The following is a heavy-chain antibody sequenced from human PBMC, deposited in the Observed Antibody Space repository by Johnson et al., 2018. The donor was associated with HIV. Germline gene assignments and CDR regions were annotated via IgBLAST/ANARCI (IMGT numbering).Heavy chain of an antibody. CDR2: IRSNGGST. CDR1: GFTVSSNY. J-gene: IGHJ3*02. Sequence: VQLVESGGGLVQPGGSLRLSCAASGFTVSSNYMSWVRQAPGKGLEYVSVIRSNGGSTYYANSVKGRFTISRDNSKNSLYLQMGGLRAEDTAVYYCARVGADAFDIWGQGTMVTVSS. V-gene: IGHV3-64*01. D-gene: IGHD1-26*01. CDR3: ARVGADAFDI.